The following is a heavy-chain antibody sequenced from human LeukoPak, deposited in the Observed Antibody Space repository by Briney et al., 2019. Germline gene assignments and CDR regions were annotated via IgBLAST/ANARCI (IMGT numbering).Heavy chain of an antibody. V-gene: IGHV1-8*03. Sequence: ASVKVSCKASGYTFTSYDINWVRQATGQGLEWMGWMNPNSGNTGYAQKFQGRVTITRNTSISTAYMELSSLRSEDTAVYYCARVGSSSWYVDYWGQGTLVTVSS. CDR2: MNPNSGNT. CDR3: ARVGSSSWYVDY. D-gene: IGHD6-13*01. CDR1: GYTFTSYD. J-gene: IGHJ4*02.